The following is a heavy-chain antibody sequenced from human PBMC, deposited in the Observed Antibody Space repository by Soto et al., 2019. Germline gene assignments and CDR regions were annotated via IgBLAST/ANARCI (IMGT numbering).Heavy chain of an antibody. D-gene: IGHD3-3*02. V-gene: IGHV4-39*01. Sequence: PSETLSLTCTFSGGSISSSSYYWGWIRQPPGKGLEWIGSIYYSGSTYYNPSLKIRVTISVDTSKNQFSLKLSSVTAADTAVYYCASPKIAFYNWFDPWGQGTLVTVS. CDR2: IYYSGST. CDR1: GGSISSSSYY. J-gene: IGHJ5*02. CDR3: ASPKIAFYNWFDP.